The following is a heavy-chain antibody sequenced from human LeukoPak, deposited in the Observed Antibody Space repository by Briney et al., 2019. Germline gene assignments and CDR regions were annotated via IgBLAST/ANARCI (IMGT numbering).Heavy chain of an antibody. D-gene: IGHD3-3*01. V-gene: IGHV4-39*07. CDR1: GGSITSGNYY. J-gene: IGHJ4*02. Sequence: SETLSLTCTVSGGSITSGNYYWGWLRQPPGKSLEWIGSVYYSGSTYYNPSLKSRITVSLDTSKNQFSLKVNSVTAADTAVYYCVRDKTFEVVNFFDCWGQGTLVTVSS. CDR2: VYYSGST. CDR3: VRDKTFEVVNFFDC.